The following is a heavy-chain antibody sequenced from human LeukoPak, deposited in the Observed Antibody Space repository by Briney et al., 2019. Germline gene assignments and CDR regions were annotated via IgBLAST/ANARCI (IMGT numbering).Heavy chain of an antibody. Sequence: ASVKVSCKASGYTFTSYYMHWVRQAPGQGLEWMAIINPSGGSTSYAQKFQGRVTMTRDTSTSTVYMELNSLRSEDTAVYYCARGRSIAARPGYFQHWGQGTLVTVSS. J-gene: IGHJ1*01. V-gene: IGHV1-46*01. D-gene: IGHD6-6*01. CDR2: INPSGGST. CDR3: ARGRSIAARPGYFQH. CDR1: GYTFTSYY.